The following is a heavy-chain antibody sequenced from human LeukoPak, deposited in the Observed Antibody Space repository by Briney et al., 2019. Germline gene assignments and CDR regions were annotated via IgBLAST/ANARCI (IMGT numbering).Heavy chain of an antibody. CDR1: GGSITNDDYY. J-gene: IGHJ3*02. V-gene: IGHV4-30-4*01. CDR3: ARYHGGFDI. Sequence: SQTLSLTCTVSGGSITNDDYYWSWIRQPPGKGLEWIGYIYCSGNTYYNPSLKSRISISVDTSKKQFSLKLSSVTAADTAVYYCARYHGGFDIWGQGTMVTVSS. D-gene: IGHD4-23*01. CDR2: IYCSGNT.